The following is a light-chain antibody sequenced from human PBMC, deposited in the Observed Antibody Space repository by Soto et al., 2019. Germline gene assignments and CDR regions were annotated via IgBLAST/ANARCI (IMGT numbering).Light chain of an antibody. CDR3: SSYGGSNNFV. J-gene: IGLJ1*01. V-gene: IGLV2-8*01. CDR2: EVT. Sequence: QSVLTQPPSASGSPGQSVTISCTGTSSDVGGYNFVSWYQHFPGKAPKLIIYEVTKRPSGVPDRFYGSKSGNTASLTVSGLQTDDEADYYCSSYGGSNNFVFGTGTKVTVL. CDR1: SSDVGGYNF.